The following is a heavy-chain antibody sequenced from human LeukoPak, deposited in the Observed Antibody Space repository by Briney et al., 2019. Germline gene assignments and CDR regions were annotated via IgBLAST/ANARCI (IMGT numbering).Heavy chain of an antibody. CDR2: IYSSGST. J-gene: IGHJ6*03. CDR3: ARVRRPRPVASSGGDYYYYMDV. CDR1: GGSISSGSYY. V-gene: IGHV4-61*02. Sequence: SETLSLTCTVSGGSISSGSYYGSWIRQPGGRGLEWIVRIYSSGSTNNNPSLNSRVTMSLDPSTTHFSLKLSSVTPADTAVYYCARVRRPRPVASSGGDYYYYMDVWSKGTTVTISS. D-gene: IGHD1-14*01.